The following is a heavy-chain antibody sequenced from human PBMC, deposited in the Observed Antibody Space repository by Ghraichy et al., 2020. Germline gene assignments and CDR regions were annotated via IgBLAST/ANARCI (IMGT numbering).Heavy chain of an antibody. CDR3: ARGWEVLRGDY. J-gene: IGHJ4*02. D-gene: IGHD1-26*01. Sequence: ASVKVSCQASGYTFTSYGISWVRQAPGQGLEWMGWISTYNVNSNCAQKFQGRLTMTTDTSTSTAYMELRSLRSDDTAVYYCARGWEVLRGDYWGQGTLVTVSS. CDR1: GYTFTSYG. CDR2: ISTYNVNS. V-gene: IGHV1-18*01.